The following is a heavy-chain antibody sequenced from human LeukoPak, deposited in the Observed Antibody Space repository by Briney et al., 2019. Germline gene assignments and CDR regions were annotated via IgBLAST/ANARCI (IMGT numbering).Heavy chain of an antibody. CDR2: ISSSSSTI. D-gene: IGHD1-7*01. Sequence: QPGGSLRLSCAASGFTFSSYSMNWVRLAPGKGLEWVSYISSSSSTIYYADSVKGRFTISRDNAKNSLYLQMNSLRAEDTAVYYCARDETTDDTGMDVWGQGTTVTVSS. J-gene: IGHJ6*02. CDR1: GFTFSSYS. CDR3: ARDETTDDTGMDV. V-gene: IGHV3-48*01.